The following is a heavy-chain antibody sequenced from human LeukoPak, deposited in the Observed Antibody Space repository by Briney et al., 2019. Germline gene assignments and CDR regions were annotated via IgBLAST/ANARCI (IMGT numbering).Heavy chain of an antibody. D-gene: IGHD5-24*01. V-gene: IGHV4-38-2*02. CDR1: GYSISSGYH. Sequence: SETLSLTCAVSGYSISSGYHWGWIRQPPGKGLEWIGSIYHSGSTYHNPSLKSRVTISVGTSKNQFSLKLSSVTAADTAVYYCARDMGWLQPLEYFQHWGQGTLVTVSS. J-gene: IGHJ1*01. CDR2: IYHSGST. CDR3: ARDMGWLQPLEYFQH.